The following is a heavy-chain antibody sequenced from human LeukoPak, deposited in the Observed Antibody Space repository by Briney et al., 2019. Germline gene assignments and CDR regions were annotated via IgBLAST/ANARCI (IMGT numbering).Heavy chain of an antibody. J-gene: IGHJ6*02. D-gene: IGHD6-13*01. CDR1: DGSISSYY. CDR2: IYPSGST. CDR3: AKTASNSGSYGMDV. Sequence: SETLSLTCTVSDGSISSYYWSWIRQPPGKGLEWIGRIYPSGSTNYNPSLKSRVTMSVDTSKNQFSLKLSSVTAADTAVYYCAKTASNSGSYGMDVWGQGTTVTVSS. V-gene: IGHV4-4*07.